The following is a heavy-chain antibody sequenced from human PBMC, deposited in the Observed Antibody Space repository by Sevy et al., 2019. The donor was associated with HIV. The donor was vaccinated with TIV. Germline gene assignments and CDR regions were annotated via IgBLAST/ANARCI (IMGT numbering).Heavy chain of an antibody. V-gene: IGHV1-18*01. CDR2: ISTYNGNI. D-gene: IGHD6-13*01. CDR3: AIGSSSSWYSLNFDC. J-gene: IGHJ4*02. Sequence: ASVKVSCKASGYTFTSYGISWVRQAPGQGLEWMGWISTYNGNIKFAQKLQGRVTMTTDTSTSTAYMQLTSLRSDETAVYYCAIGSSSSWYSLNFDCWGQGTLVTVSS. CDR1: GYTFTSYG.